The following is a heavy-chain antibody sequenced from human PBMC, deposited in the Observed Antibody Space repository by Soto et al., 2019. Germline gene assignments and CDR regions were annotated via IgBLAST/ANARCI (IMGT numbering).Heavy chain of an antibody. Sequence: GGSLRLSCAASGFTFSSYWMSWVRQAPGKGLEWVANIKQDGSEKYYVDSVKGRFTISRDNAKNSLYLQMNSLRAEDTAVYYCARDSDGSGKSASYIWGQGTMVTVSS. CDR1: GFTFSSYW. CDR3: ARDSDGSGKSASYI. CDR2: IKQDGSEK. D-gene: IGHD3-10*01. V-gene: IGHV3-7*01. J-gene: IGHJ3*02.